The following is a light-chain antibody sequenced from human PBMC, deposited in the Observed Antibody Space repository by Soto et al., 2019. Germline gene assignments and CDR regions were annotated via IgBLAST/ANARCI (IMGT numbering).Light chain of an antibody. V-gene: IGLV2-14*03. CDR2: NVS. CDR3: SSFARSGTLV. CDR1: SSDVGAYNY. Sequence: QSALTQPASVSGSPGRSVTISCTGTSSDVGAYNYVSWYQQHPGKVPKLIIYNVSNRPSGVSNRFSGSKSGNTASLTISGLQADDEADYYCSSFARSGTLVFGGGTQLTVL. J-gene: IGLJ3*02.